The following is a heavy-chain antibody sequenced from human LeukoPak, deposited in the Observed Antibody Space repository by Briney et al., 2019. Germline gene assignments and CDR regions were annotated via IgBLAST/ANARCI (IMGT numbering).Heavy chain of an antibody. J-gene: IGHJ4*02. CDR1: GFTFSSYA. Sequence: GGSLRLSCAASGFTFSSYAMHWVRQAPGKGLEWVAVISYDGSNKYYADSVKGRFTISRDSSKNTLYLQMNCLRAEDTAVYYCARDKGYYGSGTLDYWGQGTLVTVSS. D-gene: IGHD3-10*01. CDR3: ARDKGYYGSGTLDY. V-gene: IGHV3-30*04. CDR2: ISYDGSNK.